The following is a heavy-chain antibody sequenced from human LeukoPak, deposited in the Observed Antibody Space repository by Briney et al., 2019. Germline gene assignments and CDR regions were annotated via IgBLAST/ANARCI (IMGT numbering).Heavy chain of an antibody. V-gene: IGHV3-23*01. CDR3: AKVGYYDILTGYTDYYYYYMDV. Sequence: GGSLRLSCAASGFTFSSYAMNWVRQAPGKGLEWVSAISGSGGSTYYADSVKGRFTISRDNSKNTLYLQMNSLRSEDTAVYYCAKVGYYDILTGYTDYYYYYMDVWGKGTTVTVSS. CDR1: GFTFSSYA. CDR2: ISGSGGST. J-gene: IGHJ6*03. D-gene: IGHD3-9*01.